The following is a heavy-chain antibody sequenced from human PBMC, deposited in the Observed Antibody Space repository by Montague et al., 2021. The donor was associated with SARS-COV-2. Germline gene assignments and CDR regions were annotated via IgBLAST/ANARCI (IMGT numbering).Heavy chain of an antibody. CDR2: IYHSGST. J-gene: IGHJ6*02. V-gene: IGHV4-4*02. CDR3: VRDRRSWFPPYYYGMDV. Sequence: SETLSLTCAVSGGSISSSNWWSWVRQPPGKGLEWIGGIYHSGSTNYNPSLKSRVTISVDKSKNQFSLKLSSVTAADTAVYYCVRDRRSWFPPYYYGMDVWGQGTTVTVSS. CDR1: GGSISSSNW. D-gene: IGHD6-13*01.